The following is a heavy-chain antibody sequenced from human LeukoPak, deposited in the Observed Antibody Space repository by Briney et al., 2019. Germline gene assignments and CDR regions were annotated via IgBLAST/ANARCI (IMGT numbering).Heavy chain of an antibody. CDR2: ISAYNGNT. Sequence: ASVKVSCKASGYTFTSYGISWVRQAPGQGLEWMGWISAYNGNTNYAQKLQGRVTMTTDTSTSTAYMELRSLRSDDTAVYYCALQLLRENAFDIWGQGTMVTVSS. V-gene: IGHV1-18*01. D-gene: IGHD2-2*01. CDR1: GYTFTSYG. J-gene: IGHJ3*02. CDR3: ALQLLRENAFDI.